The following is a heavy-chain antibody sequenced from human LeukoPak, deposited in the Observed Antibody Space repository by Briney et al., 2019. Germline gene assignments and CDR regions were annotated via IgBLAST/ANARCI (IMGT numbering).Heavy chain of an antibody. D-gene: IGHD6-19*01. CDR3: AKWLYSSGWYYFDY. Sequence: PGGSLRLSCAASGFIFSSHAMSWVRQAPGKGLEWVSGISGSGGSTNYADSVQGRFTISRDNSKHTLYLQMNSLRAEDTAVYYCAKWLYSSGWYYFDYWGQGTLVTVSS. CDR2: ISGSGGST. CDR1: GFIFSSHA. V-gene: IGHV3-23*01. J-gene: IGHJ4*02.